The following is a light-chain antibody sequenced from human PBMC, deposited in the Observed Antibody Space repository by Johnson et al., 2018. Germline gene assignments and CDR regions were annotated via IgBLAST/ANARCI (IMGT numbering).Light chain of an antibody. Sequence: QSVLTQPPSVSAAPGQKVTISCSGSSSNIGNNYVSWYQQLPGTAPKLLIYENNKRPSGIPDRFSGSKSGTSATLGITGLQTGDEADYYCGTWDSILSAGNAFGTGTKVTGL. V-gene: IGLV1-51*02. CDR3: GTWDSILSAGNA. J-gene: IGLJ1*01. CDR2: ENN. CDR1: SSNIGNNY.